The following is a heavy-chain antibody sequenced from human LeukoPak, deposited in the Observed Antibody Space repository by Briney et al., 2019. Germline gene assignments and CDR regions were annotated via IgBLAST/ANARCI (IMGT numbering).Heavy chain of an antibody. V-gene: IGHV3-33*01. Sequence: PGRSLRLSCAASGFTFSSYGMHWVRQAPGKGLEWVAVIWYDGSNKYYADSVKGRFTISRDNSKNTLYLQMNSLRAEDTAVYYCAREGYYYYYYYMDVWGKGTTVTVSS. D-gene: IGHD5-12*01. CDR2: IWYDGSNK. J-gene: IGHJ6*03. CDR1: GFTFSSYG. CDR3: AREGYYYYYYYMDV.